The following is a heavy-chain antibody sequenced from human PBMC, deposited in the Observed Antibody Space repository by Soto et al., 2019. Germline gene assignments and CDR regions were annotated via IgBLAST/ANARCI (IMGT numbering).Heavy chain of an antibody. V-gene: IGHV3-48*02. D-gene: IGHD3-10*01. CDR2: ISSSSSTI. Sequence: LRLSFAASGFTFSSYSINWVRQAPGKGLEWVSYISSSSSTIYYADSVKGRFTISRDNAKNSLYLQMNSLRDEDTAVYYCARARGSEPYYYHGMDVWGQGTTVTVSS. CDR1: GFTFSSYS. CDR3: ARARGSEPYYYHGMDV. J-gene: IGHJ6*02.